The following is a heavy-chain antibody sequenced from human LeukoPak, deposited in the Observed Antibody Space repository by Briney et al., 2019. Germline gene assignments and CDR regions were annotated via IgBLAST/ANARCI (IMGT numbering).Heavy chain of an antibody. J-gene: IGHJ4*02. Sequence: GGSLRLSCAASGFTFSSYTMSWVRQAPGKGLEWVSAISGSGGRTYYADSVKGRFTISRDNSKNTLYLQMNSLRAEDTALYYCAKDLTSWNYWGQGTLVTVSS. CDR3: AKDLTSWNY. CDR1: GFTFSSYT. V-gene: IGHV3-23*01. CDR2: ISGSGGRT. D-gene: IGHD2-2*01.